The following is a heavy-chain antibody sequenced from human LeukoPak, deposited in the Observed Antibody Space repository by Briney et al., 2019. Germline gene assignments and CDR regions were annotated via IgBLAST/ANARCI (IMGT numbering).Heavy chain of an antibody. D-gene: IGHD3-16*01. CDR2: IYYSGST. Sequence: SETLSLTCTVSGGSISSSSYYWGWIRQPPGKGLEWIGSIYYSGSTYYNPSLKSRVTISVDTSKNQFSLKLSSVTAADTAVYYCARAKQRYDYVWGSYLSDAFDIWGQGTMVTVSS. J-gene: IGHJ3*02. V-gene: IGHV4-39*07. CDR3: ARAKQRYDYVWGSYLSDAFDI. CDR1: GGSISSSSYY.